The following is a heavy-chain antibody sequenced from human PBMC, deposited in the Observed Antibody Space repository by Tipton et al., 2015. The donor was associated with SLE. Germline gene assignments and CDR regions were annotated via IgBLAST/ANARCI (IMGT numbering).Heavy chain of an antibody. CDR1: GGSLSGKY. CDR2: INHSGSP. Sequence: LRLSCAVYGGSLSGKYWIWLRQPPGKGLEWIGEINHSGSPNCNPSLKSRVTISADTSKNHFSLRLTSVTAADTAVYYCARLHFIFAGIDVWGKGTAVTVSS. CDR3: ARLHFIFAGIDV. V-gene: IGHV4-34*01. D-gene: IGHD3-3*01. J-gene: IGHJ6*04.